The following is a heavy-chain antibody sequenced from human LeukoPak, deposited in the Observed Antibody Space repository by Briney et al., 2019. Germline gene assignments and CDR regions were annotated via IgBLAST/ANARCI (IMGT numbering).Heavy chain of an antibody. CDR1: GYTFSSSA. J-gene: IGHJ3*02. CDR3: ARVRPVLYYYGSGSSDVPDAFDI. CDR2: INAGNGDT. V-gene: IGHV1-3*01. Sequence: ASLKVSCKASGYTFSSSAIHWVRQAPGQRLEWMGWINAGNGDTKYSQKFQGRVTITRDTSASTAYMELSSLRSEDTAVYYCARVRPVLYYYGSGSSDVPDAFDIWGQGTMVTVSS. D-gene: IGHD3-10*01.